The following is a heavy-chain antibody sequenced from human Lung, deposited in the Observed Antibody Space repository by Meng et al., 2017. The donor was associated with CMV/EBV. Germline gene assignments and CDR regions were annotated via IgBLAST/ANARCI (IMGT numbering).Heavy chain of an antibody. CDR1: GGTFSSYA. CDR3: ARNPYDYGINWFDP. D-gene: IGHD4-17*01. Sequence: SGGTFSSYAISWVRQAPGKGLEWMGGIIPIFGTANYAQKFQGRVTITTDESTSTAYMELSSLRSEDTAVYYCARNPYDYGINWFDPWGQGTLVTVSS. CDR2: IIPIFGTA. V-gene: IGHV1-69*05. J-gene: IGHJ5*02.